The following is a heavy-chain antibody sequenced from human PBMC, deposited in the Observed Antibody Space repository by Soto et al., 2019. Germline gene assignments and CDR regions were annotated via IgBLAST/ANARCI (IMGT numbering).Heavy chain of an antibody. Sequence: SVKVSCKASGGTFSSYAISCVRQAPGQGLEWMGGIIPILGTANYAQKFQGRVTITADESTSTAYMELSSLRSEDTAVYYCARGLRGYSYAFYGMDVWGQGTTVTVS. CDR3: ARGLRGYSYAFYGMDV. V-gene: IGHV1-69*13. CDR1: GGTFSSYA. J-gene: IGHJ6*02. D-gene: IGHD5-18*01. CDR2: IIPILGTA.